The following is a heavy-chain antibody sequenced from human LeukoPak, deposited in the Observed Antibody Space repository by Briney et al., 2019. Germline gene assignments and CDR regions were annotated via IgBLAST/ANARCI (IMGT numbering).Heavy chain of an antibody. J-gene: IGHJ4*02. D-gene: IGHD3-16*02. V-gene: IGHV1-2*02. CDR1: GYTFTGYY. CDR2: INPNSGGT. CDR3: ARVALRLGELSLYGPGDY. Sequence: ASVKVSCKASGYTFTGYYMHWVRQAPGQGLEWMGWINPNSGGTNYAQKFQGRVTMTRDTSISTAYMELSRLRSDDTAVYYCARVALRLGELSLYGPGDYWGQGTLVTVSS.